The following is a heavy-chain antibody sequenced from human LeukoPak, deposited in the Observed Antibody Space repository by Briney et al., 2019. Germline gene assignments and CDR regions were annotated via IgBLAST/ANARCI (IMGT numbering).Heavy chain of an antibody. V-gene: IGHV1-3*01. D-gene: IGHD4-11*01. CDR3: ASQQFYYGLDV. CDR2: INPVNGNT. Sequence: ASVKVSCKTSGYTFTAYAMHWIRQAPGQRLEWMGWINPVNGNTKYSQKFQGRVTITSDTSASTAYMELSSLRSEDTALYYCASQQFYYGLDVRGQGTTVTVSS. CDR1: GYTFTAYA. J-gene: IGHJ6*02.